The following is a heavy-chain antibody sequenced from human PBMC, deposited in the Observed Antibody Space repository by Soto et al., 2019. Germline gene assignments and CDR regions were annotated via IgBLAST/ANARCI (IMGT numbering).Heavy chain of an antibody. D-gene: IGHD6-19*01. V-gene: IGHV3-7*01. CDR2: IKQDGSEK. Sequence: EVQLVESGGGLVQPGGSLRLSCAASGFTFSSYWMTWVRQAPGKGLEWVANIKQDGSEKYYVDSVKGRFTISRDNAKNSLYLQMNSLRSEDTAVYYCARRGENSDWYVTFDHWGQGTLVTVSS. CDR3: ARRGENSDWYVTFDH. J-gene: IGHJ4*02. CDR1: GFTFSSYW.